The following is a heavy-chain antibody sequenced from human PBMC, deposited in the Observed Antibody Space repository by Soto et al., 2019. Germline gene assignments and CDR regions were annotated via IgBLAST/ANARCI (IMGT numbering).Heavy chain of an antibody. CDR1: GFSLSTSGVG. V-gene: IGHV2-5*01. CDR2: IYWNDDK. J-gene: IGHJ3*02. D-gene: IGHD3-10*01. CDR3: AHMGYYSVFNAFDI. Sequence: SGPTLVKPTQTLTLTCTFSGFSLSTSGVGVGWIRQPPGKALEWLALIYWNDDKRYSPSLKSRLTITKDTSKNQVVLTMTNMDPVDTATYYCAHMGYYSVFNAFDIWGQGTMVTVSS.